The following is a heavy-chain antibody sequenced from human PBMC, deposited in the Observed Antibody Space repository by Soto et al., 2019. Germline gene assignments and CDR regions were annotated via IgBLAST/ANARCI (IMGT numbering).Heavy chain of an antibody. CDR2: TIPVFNTA. CDR3: ARGVYGSGNYYTGPSAFDI. CDR1: GGTLRDHG. D-gene: IGHD3-10*01. J-gene: IGHJ3*02. Sequence: QVQLEQSGAEVKKPGSSVKVSCKASGGTLRDHGVAWLRQAPGQGLEWMGGTIPVFNTAKYAQKLQGRVTVTADKFTNIAYMELSRLRSEDTAFYFCARGVYGSGNYYTGPSAFDIWGQGTMVIVSS. V-gene: IGHV1-69*06.